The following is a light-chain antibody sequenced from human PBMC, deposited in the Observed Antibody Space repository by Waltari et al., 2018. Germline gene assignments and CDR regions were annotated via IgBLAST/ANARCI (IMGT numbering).Light chain of an antibody. CDR3: QQFATSPLS. CDR1: QSVTTTF. Sequence: EIELTQFPGTLSLSPGAKATLSCRTSQSVTTTFLAWYRQKPGQAPRLLIYGASSRATGIPDRFSGSGSGTEVTLTISRLDPEEFGVYYCQQFATSPLSFGGGTKLEIK. V-gene: IGKV3-20*01. CDR2: GAS. J-gene: IGKJ4*01.